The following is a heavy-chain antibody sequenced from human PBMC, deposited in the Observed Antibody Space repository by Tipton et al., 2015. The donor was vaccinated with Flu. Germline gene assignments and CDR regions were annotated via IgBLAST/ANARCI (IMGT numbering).Heavy chain of an antibody. CDR1: GFTFRNHW. Sequence: SLRLSCVVSGFTFRNHWMSWVRQAPGKGLEWVANIKQDGTEKNYVDSVKGRFTISRDNARNSVYLQMNSLRAEDTAVYYCANPQELGASQWGQGTLVTVAS. D-gene: IGHD1-26*01. J-gene: IGHJ4*02. CDR2: IKQDGTEK. CDR3: ANPQELGASQ. V-gene: IGHV3-7*01.